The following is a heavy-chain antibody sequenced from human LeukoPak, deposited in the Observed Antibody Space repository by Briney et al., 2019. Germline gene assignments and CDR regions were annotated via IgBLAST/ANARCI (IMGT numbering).Heavy chain of an antibody. Sequence: PGGSLRLSCTASGLTFTYYAMTWVRRAPGKGLEWVSLISGSGGSAKYADSVKGRFTISRDNSKNTLFLQMSSLRAEDTAIYYCAKVGSSGWYAMDVWGRGTSVTVS. CDR1: GLTFTYYA. CDR2: ISGSGGSA. D-gene: IGHD6-19*01. V-gene: IGHV3-23*01. CDR3: AKVGSSGWYAMDV. J-gene: IGHJ6*02.